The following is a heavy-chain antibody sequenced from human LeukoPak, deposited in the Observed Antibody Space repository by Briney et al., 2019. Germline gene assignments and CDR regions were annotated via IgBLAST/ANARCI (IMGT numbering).Heavy chain of an antibody. CDR3: TRGGVDNSIDY. CDR2: IYYSGST. J-gene: IGHJ4*02. D-gene: IGHD5-24*01. V-gene: IGHV4-39*07. Sequence: SETLSLTCTVSGGSISSSSYYWGWIRQPPGKGLGWIGSIYYSGSTYYNPSLKSRVTISVDTSKNQFSLKLSSVTAADTAVYYCTRGGVDNSIDYWGQGTLVTVSS. CDR1: GGSISSSSYY.